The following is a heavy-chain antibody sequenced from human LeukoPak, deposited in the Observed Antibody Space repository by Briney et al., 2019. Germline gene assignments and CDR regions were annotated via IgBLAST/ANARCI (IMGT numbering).Heavy chain of an antibody. CDR2: IYPGDSDT. V-gene: IGHV5-51*01. J-gene: IGHJ3*02. CDR3: ARQHYYGWGSYRWAAFDI. CDR1: GYRFTSYW. D-gene: IGHD3-16*02. Sequence: GESLKISCKGSGYRFTSYWIGRVRPMPGKGLEWMGIIYPGDSDTRYSPSFQGQVTISADKSISTGYLQGSSLKASDTAMYYCARQHYYGWGSYRWAAFDIWGQGTMVTVSS.